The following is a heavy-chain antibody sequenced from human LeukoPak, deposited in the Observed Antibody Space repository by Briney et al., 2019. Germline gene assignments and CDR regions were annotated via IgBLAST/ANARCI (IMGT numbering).Heavy chain of an antibody. CDR2: INPSGGST. CDR1: GYTFTNYY. D-gene: IGHD1-26*01. J-gene: IGHJ5*02. V-gene: IGHV1-46*01. CDR3: ARGALVGATTYWFDP. Sequence: ASVKVSCKASGYTFTNYYMDWVRQAPGQGLEWMGIINPSGGSTSYAQKFQGRVTMTRDTSTSTVYMELSSLRSEDTAVYYCARGALVGATTYWFDPWGQGTLVTVSS.